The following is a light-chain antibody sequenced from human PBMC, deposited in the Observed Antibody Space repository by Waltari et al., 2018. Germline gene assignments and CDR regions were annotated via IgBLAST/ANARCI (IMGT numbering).Light chain of an antibody. V-gene: IGLV2-14*01. CDR1: SSDVGGYNY. J-gene: IGLJ3*02. CDR3: SSYTSSSAWV. Sequence: QSALTQPASVSGSPGQSITISCTGTSSDVGGYNYVSWFHQHPGKAPKLVIYEVTKRPSGVSNRFSGPKSGNTASLTISGLQAEDEADYYCSSYTSSSAWVFGGGTKLTVL. CDR2: EVT.